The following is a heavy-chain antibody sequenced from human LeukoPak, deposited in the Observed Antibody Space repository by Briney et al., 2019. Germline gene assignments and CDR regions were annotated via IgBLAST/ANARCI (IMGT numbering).Heavy chain of an antibody. J-gene: IGHJ4*02. CDR3: ARHRYYGIFDY. Sequence: SETLSLTCAVYGGSFSGYYWSWIRQPPGKGLEWIGEINHSGSTNYNPSLKSRVTISVDTSKNQFSLKLSSVTAADTAVYYCARHRYYGIFDYWGQGTLVTVSS. CDR2: INHSGST. V-gene: IGHV4-34*01. CDR1: GGSFSGYY. D-gene: IGHD4-17*01.